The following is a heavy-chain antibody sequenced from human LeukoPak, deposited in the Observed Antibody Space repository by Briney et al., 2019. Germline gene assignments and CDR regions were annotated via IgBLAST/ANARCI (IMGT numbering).Heavy chain of an antibody. Sequence: SQTLSLTCTVSGGSISSGGYYWSWIRQHPGKGLEWIGYIYYSGSTYYNPSLKSRVTISVDTSKNQFFLKLSSVTAADTAVYYCARATYYYDSSGYQPGRPDAFDIWGQGTMVTVSS. CDR2: IYYSGST. V-gene: IGHV4-31*03. J-gene: IGHJ3*02. CDR3: ARATYYYDSSGYQPGRPDAFDI. D-gene: IGHD3-22*01. CDR1: GGSISSGGYY.